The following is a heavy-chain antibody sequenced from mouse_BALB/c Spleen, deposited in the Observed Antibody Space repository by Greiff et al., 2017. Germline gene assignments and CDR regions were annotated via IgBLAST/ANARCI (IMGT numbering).Heavy chain of an antibody. Sequence: EVKVVESGGGLVKPGGSLKLSCAASGFTFSDYYMYWVRQTPEKRREWVATISDGGSYTYCPDSVKGRFTISRDNAKNNLYLQMSSLKSEDTAMYYCARAYDYDVGYAMDYWGQGTSVTVSS. V-gene: IGHV5-4*02. D-gene: IGHD2-4*01. J-gene: IGHJ4*01. CDR3: ARAYDYDVGYAMDY. CDR1: GFTFSDYY. CDR2: ISDGGSYT.